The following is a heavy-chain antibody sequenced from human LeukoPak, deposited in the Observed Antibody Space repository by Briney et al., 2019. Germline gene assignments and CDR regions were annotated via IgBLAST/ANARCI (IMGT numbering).Heavy chain of an antibody. CDR1: GGSISSYY. V-gene: IGHV4-59*01. D-gene: IGHD3-16*01. Sequence: TSETLSLTCTVSGGSISSYYWNWIRQPPGKGLEWIGYIHYSGSTKYNSSLKSRVTISVDTSKNQVSLKLSSVTAADTAVYYCARVAGGFYYFDYWGQGTLVTVSS. CDR3: ARVAGGFYYFDY. J-gene: IGHJ4*02. CDR2: IHYSGST.